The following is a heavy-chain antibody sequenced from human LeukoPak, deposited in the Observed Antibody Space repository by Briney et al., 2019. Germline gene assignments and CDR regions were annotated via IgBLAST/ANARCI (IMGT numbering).Heavy chain of an antibody. J-gene: IGHJ4*02. CDR1: GFTFSSYA. Sequence: GGSLRLSCAASGFTFSSYAMSWVRQAPGKGLEWVSAISGSGGSTYYADSVKGRFTISRDNSKNTLYLQMNSLRAEDTAVYYCAKMGVRIALMMYAIFDDWGQRTLVTDSA. D-gene: IGHD2-8*01. CDR3: AKMGVRIALMMYAIFDD. CDR2: ISGSGGST. V-gene: IGHV3-23*01.